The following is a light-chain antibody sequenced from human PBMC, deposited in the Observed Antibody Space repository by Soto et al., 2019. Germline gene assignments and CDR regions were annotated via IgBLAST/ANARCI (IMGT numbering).Light chain of an antibody. CDR3: SVWDDSLNGPI. J-gene: IGLJ2*01. V-gene: IGLV1-44*01. CDR2: KTD. CDR1: SSNIGGNS. Sequence: QPVLSQSPSASGTPGQRVTISCSGTSSNIGGNSVDWYQQYPGAAPQLLIFKTDQRASGVPDRFSGSKSGTSASLAISGLQSEDEATYHCSVWDDSLNGPIFGGGTKLTVL.